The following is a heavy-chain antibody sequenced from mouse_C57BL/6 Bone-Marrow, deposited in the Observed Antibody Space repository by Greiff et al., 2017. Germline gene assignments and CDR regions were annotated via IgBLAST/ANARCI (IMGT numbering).Heavy chain of an antibody. Sequence: SDAELVKPGASVKITCKVSGSTFTDHTIPWMKKRPEQGLEWIGYIYPRDGSTKYNEKLKGKATLTADKSSSTAYMQLNSLTSEDSAVYFCAREGDGYLYYLDYWGQGTTLTVSS. J-gene: IGHJ2*01. CDR3: AREGDGYLYYLDY. D-gene: IGHD2-3*01. CDR2: IYPRDGST. CDR1: GSTFTDHT. V-gene: IGHV1-78*01.